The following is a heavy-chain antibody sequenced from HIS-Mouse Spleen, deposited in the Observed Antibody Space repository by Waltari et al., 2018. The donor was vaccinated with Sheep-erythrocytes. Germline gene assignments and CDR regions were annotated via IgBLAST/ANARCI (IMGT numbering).Heavy chain of an antibody. CDR3: ASGVIPYGSGSYFLDY. CDR2: NNPNSGGT. D-gene: IGHD3-10*01. J-gene: IGHJ4*02. CDR1: GYTFTGYY. Sequence: QVQLVQSGAEVKKPGASVKVSCKASGYTFTGYYMHWVRQAPGQGLEWMGWNNPNSGGTNYAQKFQGRVTMTRDTSISTAYMELSRLRSDDTAVYYCASGVIPYGSGSYFLDYWGQGTLVTVSS. V-gene: IGHV1-2*02.